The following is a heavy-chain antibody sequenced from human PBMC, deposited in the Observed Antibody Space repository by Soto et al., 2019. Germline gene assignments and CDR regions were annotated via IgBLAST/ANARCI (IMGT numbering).Heavy chain of an antibody. CDR3: ARVISGRDYGDSIDY. CDR2: LKEDGSEI. Sequence: EVQLVESGGGLVQPGGSLSLSCAASGFTFSRYWLTWVRQAPGKGLEWGANLKEDGSEIYYVDSVKGGLTTSRDNAKNSLYLQMNSLRVDDTAVYYCARVISGRDYGDSIDYWGQGSLVTVSS. V-gene: IGHV3-7*03. CDR1: GFTFSRYW. J-gene: IGHJ4*02. D-gene: IGHD4-17*01.